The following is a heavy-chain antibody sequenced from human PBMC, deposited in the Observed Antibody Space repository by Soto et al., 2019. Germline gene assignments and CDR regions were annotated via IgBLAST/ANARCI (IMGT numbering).Heavy chain of an antibody. V-gene: IGHV4-31*03. CDR2: IYDTESA. J-gene: IGHJ4*02. CDR3: ARASSSSSAADY. D-gene: IGHD6-6*01. CDR1: GESISSGGYY. Sequence: QVQLQESGPGLVKPSQTLSLTCNVSGESISSGGYYWSWIRHHPGKGLEWIGYIYDTESAYYNPSLKSRVTISMDTSKNQFAMRLSSVTAADPAVYYCARASSSSSAADYWGQGILGTVSS.